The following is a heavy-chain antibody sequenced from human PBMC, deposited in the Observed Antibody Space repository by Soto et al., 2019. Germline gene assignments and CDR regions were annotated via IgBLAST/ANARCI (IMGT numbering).Heavy chain of an antibody. CDR1: GFTFTNYA. J-gene: IGHJ5*02. CDR2: ISASGGLK. V-gene: IGHV3-23*01. D-gene: IGHD6-6*01. CDR3: AREVGAPSGWLDP. Sequence: EVQLSESGGDLRQPGGSLRLSCAASGFTFTNYAMTWVRQTPGKGLDWVSGISASGGLKYYADSVRGRFTVSRDNSKNILYLQMDNLRDEDTALYYCAREVGAPSGWLDPWGQGTQVTVSS.